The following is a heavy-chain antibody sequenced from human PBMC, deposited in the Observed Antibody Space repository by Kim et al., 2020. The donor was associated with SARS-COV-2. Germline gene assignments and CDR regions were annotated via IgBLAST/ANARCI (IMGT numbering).Heavy chain of an antibody. CDR1: GGTFSSYA. V-gene: IGHV1-69*13. CDR3: ARDTGYDFWSGYYRGYYYYYGMDV. CDR2: IIPIFGTA. D-gene: IGHD3-3*01. J-gene: IGHJ6*02. Sequence: SVKVSCKASGGTFSSYAISWVRQAPGQGLEWMGGIIPIFGTANYAQKFQGRVTITADESTSTAYMELSSLRSEDTAVYYCARDTGYDFWSGYYRGYYYYYGMDVWGQGTTVTVSS.